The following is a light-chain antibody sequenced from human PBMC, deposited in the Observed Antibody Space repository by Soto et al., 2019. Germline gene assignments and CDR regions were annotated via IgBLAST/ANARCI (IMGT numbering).Light chain of an antibody. V-gene: IGKV3-11*01. CDR3: KQRSNWPIT. CDR2: DAY. CDR1: QSVSSY. J-gene: IGKJ5*01. Sequence: EIVLTQSPATLSLSPGERATLFCRASQSVSSYVAWYQQKPGQAPRFLIYDAYNRATGIQARFSGSGSGTDFTLTIRSLEPEDFAVYYCKQRSNWPITFGQGTRLEIK.